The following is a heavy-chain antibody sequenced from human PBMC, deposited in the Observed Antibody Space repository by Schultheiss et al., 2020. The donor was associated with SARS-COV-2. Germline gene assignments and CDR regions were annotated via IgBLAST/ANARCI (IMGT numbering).Heavy chain of an antibody. CDR1: GFTFSSYS. V-gene: IGHV3-48*01. CDR2: ISSSGSTI. J-gene: IGHJ5*02. D-gene: IGHD6-19*01. Sequence: GGSLRLSCAASGFTFSSYSMNWVRQAPGKGLEWVSYISSSGSTIYYADSVKGRFTISRDNAKNSLYLQMNSLRAEDTAVYYCARVSEGIAVAGSGWFDPWGQGTLVTVSS. CDR3: ARVSEGIAVAGSGWFDP.